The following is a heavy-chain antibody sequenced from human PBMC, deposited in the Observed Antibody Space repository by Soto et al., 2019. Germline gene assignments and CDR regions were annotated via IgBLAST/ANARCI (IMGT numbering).Heavy chain of an antibody. D-gene: IGHD3-9*01. CDR1: GGTFSSYT. CDR2: IIPILGIA. J-gene: IGHJ4*02. V-gene: IGHV1-69*08. CDR3: ARDDILTGYDY. Sequence: QVQLVQSGAEVKKPGSSVKVSCKASGGTFSSYTISWVRQAPGQGLEWMGRIIPILGIANYAQKFQGRVTITADKSTSTAYMELSSLRSEDTVVYYCARDDILTGYDYWGQGTLVTVSS.